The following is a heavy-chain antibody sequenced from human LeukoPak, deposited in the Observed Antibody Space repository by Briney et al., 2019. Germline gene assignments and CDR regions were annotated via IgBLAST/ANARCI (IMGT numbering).Heavy chain of an antibody. CDR2: ISYSGST. J-gene: IGHJ3*02. D-gene: IGHD3/OR15-3a*01. CDR3: ARVLILGLLIHAFDI. Sequence: PSETLSLTCTVSGGSISSSSYYWGWIRQPPGKGLEWIGSISYSGSTNYNPSLKSRVTLSVDTSKNQFSLKLSSVTAADTAVYYCARVLILGLLIHAFDIWGQGTMVTVSS. V-gene: IGHV4-39*07. CDR1: GGSISSSSYY.